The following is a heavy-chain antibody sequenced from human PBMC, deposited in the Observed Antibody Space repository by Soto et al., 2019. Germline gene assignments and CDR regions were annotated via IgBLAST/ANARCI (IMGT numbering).Heavy chain of an antibody. D-gene: IGHD5-12*01. Sequence: PGESLKISCKGSGYSFSTYWIGWVRQMPGKGLEWMGIIYPGDSDTRYSPSFQGQVTISADKSISTAYVQWSSLKASDNAMYYCARGPHDIVATGGYFDYWGHGTLVTVSS. V-gene: IGHV5-51*01. J-gene: IGHJ4*01. CDR2: IYPGDSDT. CDR3: ARGPHDIVATGGYFDY. CDR1: GYSFSTYW.